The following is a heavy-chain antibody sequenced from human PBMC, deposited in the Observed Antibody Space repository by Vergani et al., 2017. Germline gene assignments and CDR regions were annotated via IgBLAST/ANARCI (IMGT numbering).Heavy chain of an antibody. CDR3: VKDPSVMWAFDY. CDR2: IGYDGSDK. D-gene: IGHD2/OR15-2a*01. J-gene: IGHJ4*02. CDR1: GFTFNAYG. V-gene: IGHV3-30*02. Sequence: QLQLVESGGGVVQPGGSLILTCVASGFTFNAYGMHWVRQAPGKGLEWLAFIGYDGSDKYYSEFLKGRFTISRDNSKSMVYLELNSLTAEDTAIYYCVKDPSVMWAFDYGGQGTKVTVSS.